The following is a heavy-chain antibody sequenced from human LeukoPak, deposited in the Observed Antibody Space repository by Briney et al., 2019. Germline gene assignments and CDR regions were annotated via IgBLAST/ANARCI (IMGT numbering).Heavy chain of an antibody. D-gene: IGHD1-26*01. V-gene: IGHV1-18*01. CDR1: GYTFTSYG. CDR3: ARGSGSYPDDAFDI. J-gene: IGHJ3*02. Sequence: GASLKVSCKASGYTFTSYGISWVRQAPGQGLEWMGWISAYNGNTNYAQKLQGRVTMTTDTSTSTAYMELRSLRSDDTAVYYCARGSGSYPDDAFDIWGQGTMVTVSS. CDR2: ISAYNGNT.